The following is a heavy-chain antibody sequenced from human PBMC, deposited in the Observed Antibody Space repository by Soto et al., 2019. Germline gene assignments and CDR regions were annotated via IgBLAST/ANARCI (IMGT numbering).Heavy chain of an antibody. D-gene: IGHD2-21*01. V-gene: IGHV1-18*01. CDR1: GYTFISHS. CDR2: ISAYNGNT. CDR3: ARGAFCGGAPGCRDMDV. Sequence: ASVKVSCKSSGYTFISHSITWVRQAPGQGLEWMGRISAYNGNTDYAQKLQGRVTMTTDTSTNTAYMELRNLRSDDTAVYYCARGAFCGGAPGCRDMDVWGQGTTVTVSS. J-gene: IGHJ6*02.